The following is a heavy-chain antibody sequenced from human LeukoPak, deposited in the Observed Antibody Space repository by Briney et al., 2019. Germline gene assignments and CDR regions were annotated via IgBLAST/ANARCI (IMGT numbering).Heavy chain of an antibody. CDR2: LSYTGKT. J-gene: IGHJ4*02. CDR1: GVSVSTSH. V-gene: IGHV4-59*02. CDR3: SEGYFEPFDH. Sequence: KPSETLSLTCNVSGVSVSTSHWNWIRHRPGKGLEWIGCLSYTGKTDYNPSLKSRVSISLGSSNNHFSLKLTSVTAADTAVYYCSEGYFEPFDHWGQGILVTVSS. D-gene: IGHD2/OR15-2a*01.